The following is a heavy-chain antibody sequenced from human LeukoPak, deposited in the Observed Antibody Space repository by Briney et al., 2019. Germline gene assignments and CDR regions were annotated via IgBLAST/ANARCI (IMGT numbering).Heavy chain of an antibody. V-gene: IGHV3-7*01. D-gene: IGHD6-19*01. J-gene: IGHJ4*02. CDR2: IKQDGSEK. CDR1: GFTSSNYW. Sequence: GGSLRISCAACGFTSSNYWMSWVRQAPGKGLEWVANIKQDGSEKYYVDSVKGRFTISRDNAKNSLYLQMNSLRAEDTAVYYCARDRGSSGWYEFDYWGQGTLVTVSS. CDR3: ARDRGSSGWYEFDY.